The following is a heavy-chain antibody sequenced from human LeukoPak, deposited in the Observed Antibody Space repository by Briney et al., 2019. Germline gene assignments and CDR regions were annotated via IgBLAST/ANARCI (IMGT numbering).Heavy chain of an antibody. CDR2: ISYDGSNK. CDR3: ARDNSRNYFGSGSYKD. CDR1: GFTVSSNY. J-gene: IGHJ4*02. V-gene: IGHV3-30-3*01. D-gene: IGHD3-10*01. Sequence: GGPLRLSCAASGFTVSSNYMSWVRQAPGKGLEWVAVISYDGSNKYYADSVKGRFTISRDNSKNTLYLQMNSLRAEDTAVYYCARDNSRNYFGSGSYKDWGQGTLVTVSS.